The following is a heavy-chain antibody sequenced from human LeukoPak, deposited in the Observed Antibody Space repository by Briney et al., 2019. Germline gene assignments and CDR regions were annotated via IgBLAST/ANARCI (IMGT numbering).Heavy chain of an antibody. J-gene: IGHJ5*02. Sequence: GGSLRLSCAAPVFTFSSYGMHWVRQAPGKGLEWVTGIAYDGSRNLYADSVKGRFTISRDNSRNTMDLHMNSLRVEDTAVYHCTRYDSSRFDPWGQGTLVIVSA. D-gene: IGHD3-3*01. CDR1: VFTFSSYG. CDR2: IAYDGSRN. V-gene: IGHV3-33*05. CDR3: TRYDSSRFDP.